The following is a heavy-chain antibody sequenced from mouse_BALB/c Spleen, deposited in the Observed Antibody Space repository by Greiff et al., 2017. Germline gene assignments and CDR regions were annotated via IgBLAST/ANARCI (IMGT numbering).Heavy chain of an antibody. CDR3: TSMITTFAY. CDR2: IYPGNSDT. D-gene: IGHD2-4*01. V-gene: IGHV1-80*01. J-gene: IGHJ3*01. Sequence: QVQLQQSGAELVRPGSSVKISCKASGYAFSSYWMNWVKQRPEQGLEWIGQIYPGNSDTSYNQKFKGKAKLTAVTSASTAYMELSSLTNEDSAVYYCTSMITTFAYWGQGTLVTVSA. CDR1: GYAFSSYW.